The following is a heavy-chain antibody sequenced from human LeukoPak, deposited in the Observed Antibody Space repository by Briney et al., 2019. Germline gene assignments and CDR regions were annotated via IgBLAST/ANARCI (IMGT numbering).Heavy chain of an antibody. V-gene: IGHV3-74*01. CDR3: AKAGSGTTIFYNWFDP. Sequence: GGSLRLSCAASGFTFSSYWMHWVRQAPGKGLVWVSRINTDGSSTSYADSVKGRFTISRDNSKNTLYLQMNSLRAEDTAVYYCAKAGSGTTIFYNWFDPWGQGTLVTVSS. D-gene: IGHD3-3*01. CDR2: INTDGSST. CDR1: GFTFSSYW. J-gene: IGHJ5*02.